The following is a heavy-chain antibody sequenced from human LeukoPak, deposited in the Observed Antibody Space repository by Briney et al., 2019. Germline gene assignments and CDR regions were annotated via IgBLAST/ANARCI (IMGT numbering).Heavy chain of an antibody. J-gene: IGHJ4*02. V-gene: IGHV4-59*01. Sequence: SETLSLTCTVSGGSISSYYWSRIRQPPGKGLEWIGYIYYSGSTNYNPSLKSRVTISVDTSKNQFSLKLRSVTAADTAVYYCARGGRYYYDSSGYLVYWGQGTLVTVSS. CDR3: ARGGRYYYDSSGYLVY. CDR1: GGSISSYY. D-gene: IGHD3-22*01. CDR2: IYYSGST.